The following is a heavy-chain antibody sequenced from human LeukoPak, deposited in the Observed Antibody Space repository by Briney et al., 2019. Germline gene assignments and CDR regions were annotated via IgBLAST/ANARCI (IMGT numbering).Heavy chain of an antibody. Sequence: GGSLRLSCATSGFTFSNYHMSWVRQAPGKGLEWVANTNADGSTKYYVDSVKGRFSISRDNAKSSLYLQMNSLRAEDTAVYYCARGRMDDYWGQGTLVTVSS. CDR1: GFTFSNYH. CDR2: TNADGSTK. CDR3: ARGRMDDY. J-gene: IGHJ4*02. V-gene: IGHV3-7*04. D-gene: IGHD2-8*01.